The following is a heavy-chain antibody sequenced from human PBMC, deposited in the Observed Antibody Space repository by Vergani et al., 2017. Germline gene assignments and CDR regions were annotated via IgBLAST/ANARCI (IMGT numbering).Heavy chain of an antibody. J-gene: IGHJ4*02. V-gene: IGHV4-34*01. CDR2: INHSGST. CDR3: ARRGRGQSYFGY. Sequence: QVQLQQWGAGLLKPSETLSLTCAVYGGSFSGYYWSWIRQPPGKGLEWIGEINHSGSTNYNPSLKSRVTISVDTSKNQFSLKLSSVTAADTAVYYCARRGRGQSYFGYWGQGTLVTVSS. D-gene: IGHD3-10*01. CDR1: GGSFSGYY.